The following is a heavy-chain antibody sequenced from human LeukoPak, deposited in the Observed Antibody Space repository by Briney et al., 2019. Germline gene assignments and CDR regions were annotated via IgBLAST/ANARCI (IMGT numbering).Heavy chain of an antibody. CDR2: ISAYSGNT. V-gene: IGHV1-18*01. D-gene: IGHD6-19*01. CDR1: GYTFTNYD. J-gene: IGHJ2*01. CDR3: ARGSMQWPNWYFDL. Sequence: GASVKVSCKASGYTFTNYDVSWVRQAPGQGLEWMGWISAYSGNTNYAQKLQGRVTMTTDTSTSTAYMELRSLRSDDTAVYYCARGSMQWPNWYFDLWGRGTLVTVSS.